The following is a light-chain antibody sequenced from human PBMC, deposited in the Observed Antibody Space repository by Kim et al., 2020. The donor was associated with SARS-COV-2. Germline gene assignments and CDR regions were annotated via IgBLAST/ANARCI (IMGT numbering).Light chain of an antibody. Sequence: GQSVPISCSGSSSNIVINTVNWYQHLPGTTPKLLVYSNDQRPSGVPDRFSGSKSGTSASLAISGLQSEDEADYYCAAWDDSLNGPMFGGGTQLTVL. CDR3: AAWDDSLNGPM. CDR2: SND. V-gene: IGLV1-44*01. J-gene: IGLJ3*02. CDR1: SSNIVINT.